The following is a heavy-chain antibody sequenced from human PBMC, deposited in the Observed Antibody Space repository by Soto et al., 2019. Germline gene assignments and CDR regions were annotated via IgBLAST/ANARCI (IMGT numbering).Heavy chain of an antibody. J-gene: IGHJ4*02. D-gene: IGHD6-13*01. CDR1: CGSMNGYY. V-gene: IGHV4-4*09. Sequence: ASETLSLTCSGSCGSMNGYYWSWIRQTPGQGLEWLGFIYFSGSTRYNPSLMSRLTISLDKSKRQFSMSLSSVTAADTAVYYCARSVATPGTNIDFWGQGTLVTVSS. CDR2: IYFSGST. CDR3: ARSVATPGTNIDF.